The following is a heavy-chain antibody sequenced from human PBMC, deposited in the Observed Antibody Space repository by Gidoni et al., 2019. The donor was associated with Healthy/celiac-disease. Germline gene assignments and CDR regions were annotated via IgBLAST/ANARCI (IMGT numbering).Heavy chain of an antibody. J-gene: IGHJ4*02. CDR2: ISYDGSNK. D-gene: IGHD6-6*01. Sequence: QVQLVESGGGVVQPGRSLRLSCAASGFTFSSYGMHWVRQAPGKGLEWVAVISYDGSNKYYADSVKGRFTISRDNSKNTLYLQMNSLRAEDTAVYYCAKDFSIAARPGGYWGQGTLVTVSS. V-gene: IGHV3-30*18. CDR3: AKDFSIAARPGGY. CDR1: GFTFSSYG.